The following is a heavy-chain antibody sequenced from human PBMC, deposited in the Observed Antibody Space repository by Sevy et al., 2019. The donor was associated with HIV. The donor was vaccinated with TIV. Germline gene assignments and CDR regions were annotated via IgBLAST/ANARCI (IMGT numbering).Heavy chain of an antibody. CDR1: GDSISTYY. Sequence: SETLSLTCTVSGDSISTYYWSWIRQPPGKGLEWIGYIYYTGSTNYNPSLKSRVSISVDTSKNQFSLKLTSVTAADTAVYFCARGWGASAGTNYGLYVWGQGTTVTVSS. J-gene: IGHJ6*02. D-gene: IGHD6-13*01. V-gene: IGHV4-59*01. CDR2: IYYTGST. CDR3: ARGWGASAGTNYGLYV.